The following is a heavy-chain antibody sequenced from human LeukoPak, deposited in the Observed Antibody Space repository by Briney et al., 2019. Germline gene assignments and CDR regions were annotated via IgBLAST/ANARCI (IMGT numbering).Heavy chain of an antibody. CDR1: GFTFISYW. D-gene: IGHD4-23*01. Sequence: GGSLRLSCAATGFTFISYWMHSVRHAPGKGLVWVSRIHTDGSSTSYADSVKGRFTISRDNAKNALYLQMNSLRAEDTAVYYCAGGYDVNSPLDYWGQGTLVSVSS. V-gene: IGHV3-74*01. J-gene: IGHJ4*02. CDR3: AGGYDVNSPLDY. CDR2: IHTDGSST.